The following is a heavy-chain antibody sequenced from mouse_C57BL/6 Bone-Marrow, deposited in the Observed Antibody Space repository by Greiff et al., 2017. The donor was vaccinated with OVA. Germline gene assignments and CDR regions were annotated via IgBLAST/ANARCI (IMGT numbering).Heavy chain of an antibody. V-gene: IGHV1-5*01. CDR1: GYTFTSYW. CDR3: TKNYYGSSSYYFDY. D-gene: IGHD1-1*01. J-gene: IGHJ2*01. Sequence: VQLQQPGAELVKPGASVKLSCKTSGYTFTSYWMHWVKQRPGQGLEWIGAIYPGNSDTSYNQKFKGKAKLTAVTSASTAYMELSSLTNEDSAVYYCTKNYYGSSSYYFDYWGQGTTLTVSS. CDR2: IYPGNSDT.